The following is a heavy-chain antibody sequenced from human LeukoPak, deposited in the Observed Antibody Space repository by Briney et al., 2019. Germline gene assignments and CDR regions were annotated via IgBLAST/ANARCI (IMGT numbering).Heavy chain of an antibody. D-gene: IGHD6-13*01. Sequence: GGSLRLSCAASGFTFSDYYMSWIRQAPGKGLEWVSYISSSGSTIYYADSVKGRFTTSRDDAKNSLYLQMNSLRAEDTAVYYCASEIAAAGLFDYWGQGTLVTVPS. CDR3: ASEIAAAGLFDY. CDR2: ISSSGSTI. V-gene: IGHV3-11*01. CDR1: GFTFSDYY. J-gene: IGHJ4*02.